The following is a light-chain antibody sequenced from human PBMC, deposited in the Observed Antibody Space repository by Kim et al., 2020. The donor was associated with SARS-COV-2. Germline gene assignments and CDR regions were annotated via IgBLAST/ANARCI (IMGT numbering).Light chain of an antibody. CDR2: DCI. V-gene: IGLV2-14*04. CDR1: SSAVGRYTY. J-gene: IGLJ3*02. Sequence: QPITISGPGPSSAVGRYTYASWYQQTPGKAPNLMIYDCIKRPSGVSNRFSGSKSGNTASLTISGLQAEDEADYYCSSYTSSSTPWVFGGGTQLTVL. CDR3: SSYTSSSTPWV.